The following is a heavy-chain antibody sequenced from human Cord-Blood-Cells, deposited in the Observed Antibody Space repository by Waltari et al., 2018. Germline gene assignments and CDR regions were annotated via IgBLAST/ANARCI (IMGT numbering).Heavy chain of an antibody. J-gene: IGHJ4*02. CDR2: INHSGST. D-gene: IGHD1-20*01. V-gene: IGHV4-34*01. CDR3: ASRPTPPHNAFFDY. Sequence: QMQLPQWGAGLLKPSATLSLTCAVYGGSFSGYSLIWIRKTPGKGLEWIGKINHSGSTNYNPSLKCRVTISVDTSKNQFSLKLSSVTAADTAVYYCASRPTPPHNAFFDYWGQGTLVTVSS. CDR1: GGSFSGYS.